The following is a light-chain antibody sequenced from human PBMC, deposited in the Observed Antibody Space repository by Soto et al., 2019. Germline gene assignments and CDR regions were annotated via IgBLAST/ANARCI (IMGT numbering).Light chain of an antibody. J-gene: IGLJ2*01. CDR1: SSNIGNNY. CDR2: DND. Sequence: QSVLTQPPSVSAAPGQKVTISCSGSSSNIGNNYVSWYQPLPGTAPKLLIYDNDKRPSGIPARFSGSKSGTSATLGITGLQTGDEADYYCGTWDSGLSAGIFGGGTKLTVL. CDR3: GTWDSGLSAGI. V-gene: IGLV1-51*01.